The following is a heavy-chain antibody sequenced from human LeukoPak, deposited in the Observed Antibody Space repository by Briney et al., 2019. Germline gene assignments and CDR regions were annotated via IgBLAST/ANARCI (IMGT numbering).Heavy chain of an antibody. CDR2: ISGSGGST. CDR1: GFTFSSYA. V-gene: IGHV3-23*01. J-gene: IGHJ4*02. Sequence: GGSLRLSCAASGFTFSSYAMSWVRQAPGKGLEWVSAISGSGGSTYYADSVKGRFTISRDSSKNTLYLQMNSLRAEDTAVYYCAKDQTGYSSGWSDFDYWGQGTLVTVSS. D-gene: IGHD6-13*01. CDR3: AKDQTGYSSGWSDFDY.